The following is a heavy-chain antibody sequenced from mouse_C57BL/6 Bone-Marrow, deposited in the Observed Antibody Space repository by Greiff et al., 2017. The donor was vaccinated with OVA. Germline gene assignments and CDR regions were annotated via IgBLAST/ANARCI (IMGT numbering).Heavy chain of an antibody. Sequence: EVQLVESEGGLVQPGSSMKLSCTASGFTFSDYYMAWVRQVPDKGLEWVANINYDGSSTYYLDSLKSRFIFSRDNAKNILYLQMSSLKSEDTAAYYCAREGSPFYYAMDYWGQGTSVTVSS. CDR3: AREGSPFYYAMDY. D-gene: IGHD1-1*01. CDR1: GFTFSDYY. V-gene: IGHV5-16*01. J-gene: IGHJ4*01. CDR2: INYDGSST.